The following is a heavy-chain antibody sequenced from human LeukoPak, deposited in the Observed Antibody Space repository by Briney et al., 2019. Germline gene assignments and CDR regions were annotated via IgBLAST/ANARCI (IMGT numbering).Heavy chain of an antibody. Sequence: GGSLRLSCAASGFTVSSNYMSWVRQAPGKGLECISGFSGSGGSTYYADSVKGRFTISRDNSKNTLYLQMNSLRAEDTAVYYCAKNVPYCGGDCPPVYYYYYMDVWGKGTTVTISS. CDR3: AKNVPYCGGDCPPVYYYYYMDV. CDR2: FSGSGGST. CDR1: GFTVSSNY. V-gene: IGHV3-23*01. J-gene: IGHJ6*03. D-gene: IGHD2-21*02.